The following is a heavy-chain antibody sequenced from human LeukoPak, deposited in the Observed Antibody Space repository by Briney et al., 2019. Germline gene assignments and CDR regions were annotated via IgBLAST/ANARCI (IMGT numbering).Heavy chain of an antibody. D-gene: IGHD3-10*01. CDR3: ARQMVRGFSNR. J-gene: IGHJ4*02. CDR1: GGSISSSSYY. CDR2: IYYSGST. Sequence: PSETLSLTCTISGGSISSSSYYWGWIRQPPGKGLEWIGSIYYSGSTYYNPSLKSRVTISVDTSKNQFSLKLSSVTAADTAVYYCARQMVRGFSNRWGQGTLVTVSS. V-gene: IGHV4-39*01.